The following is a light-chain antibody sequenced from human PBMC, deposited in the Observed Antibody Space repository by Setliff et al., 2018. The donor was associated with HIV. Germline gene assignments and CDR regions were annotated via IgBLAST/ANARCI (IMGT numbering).Light chain of an antibody. V-gene: IGLV2-14*03. Sequence: SALTPPASVSGSPGQSITISCTGTTRDVGAYNYVSWYQQHPGKAPKLLIYDVTNRPSGVSNRFSGSKSANTASLTISGLQAEDEADYYCSSYTSSTSRVFGSGTKV. J-gene: IGLJ1*01. CDR2: DVT. CDR3: SSYTSSTSRV. CDR1: TRDVGAYNY.